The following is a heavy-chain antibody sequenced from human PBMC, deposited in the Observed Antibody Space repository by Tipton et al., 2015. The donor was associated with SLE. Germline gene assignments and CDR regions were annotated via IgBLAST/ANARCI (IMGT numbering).Heavy chain of an antibody. CDR3: AKRSPSLDAFDI. CDR1: GFPFSSFW. CDR2: IKQDGSEK. V-gene: IGHV3-7*03. Sequence: SLRLSCAASGFPFSSFWMSWVRQAPGKGLEWVANIKQDGSEKNYVDFVRGRFTISRDNAKNSLYLQMNSLRAEDTALYYCAKRSPSLDAFDIWGQGTMVTVSS. D-gene: IGHD3-10*01. J-gene: IGHJ3*02.